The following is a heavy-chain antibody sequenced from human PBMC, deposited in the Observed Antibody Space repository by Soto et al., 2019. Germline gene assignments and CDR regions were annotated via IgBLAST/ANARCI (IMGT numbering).Heavy chain of an antibody. J-gene: IGHJ3*02. D-gene: IGHD1-7*01. V-gene: IGHV3-13*01. CDR1: GFTFTSFA. Sequence: GGSLRLSCAASGFTFTSFAVSWVRQAPGKGLEWVSAIGTAGDTYYPGSVKGRFTISRENAKNSLYLQMNSLRAGDTAVYYCARANNWNSDDAFDIWGQGTMVTVSS. CDR3: ARANNWNSDDAFDI. CDR2: IGTAGDT.